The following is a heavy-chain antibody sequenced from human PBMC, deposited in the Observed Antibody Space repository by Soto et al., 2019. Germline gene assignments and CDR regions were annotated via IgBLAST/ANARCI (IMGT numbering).Heavy chain of an antibody. Sequence: QVQLQQWGAGLLKPSETLSLTCAVYGGSFSGYYWSWIRQPPGKGLEWIGEINHSGSTNYNPSLKSRVTISVDTSKNQFSLKLSSVTAADTAVYYCARRARKNVPDWYFDLWGRGTLVTVSS. CDR3: ARRARKNVPDWYFDL. J-gene: IGHJ2*01. V-gene: IGHV4-34*01. CDR1: GGSFSGYY. CDR2: INHSGST. D-gene: IGHD2-2*01.